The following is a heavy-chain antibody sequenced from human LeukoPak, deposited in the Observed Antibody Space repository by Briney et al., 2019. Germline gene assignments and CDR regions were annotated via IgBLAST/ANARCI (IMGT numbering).Heavy chain of an antibody. CDR2: IYHSGST. CDR3: ARLSSDGYNSLTY. J-gene: IGHJ4*02. CDR1: GYSISSGYY. Sequence: QVQLQESGPGLVKPSETLSLTCAVSGYSISSGYYWGWIRQPPGTGLEWCGSIYHSGSTYYNPSLKSRVTISLDTSKNQLSLKVSSVTAADTAVHYCARLSSDGYNSLTYWSQGTLVTVSS. V-gene: IGHV4-38-2*01. D-gene: IGHD5-24*01.